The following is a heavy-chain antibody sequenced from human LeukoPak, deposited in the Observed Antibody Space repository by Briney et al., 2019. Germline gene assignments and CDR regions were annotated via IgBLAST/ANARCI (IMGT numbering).Heavy chain of an antibody. CDR1: GGSISSYY. J-gene: IGHJ5*02. V-gene: IGHV4-59*01. D-gene: IGHD2-21*02. Sequence: SETLSLTCTVSGGSISSYYWSWVRQPPGKGLEWLGYIYYSGSTNYNPSLKSRVTISVDTSKNQFSLKLSSVTAADTAVYYCAAYTYCGGDCYSSWFDPWGQGTLVTVSS. CDR3: AAYTYCGGDCYSSWFDP. CDR2: IYYSGST.